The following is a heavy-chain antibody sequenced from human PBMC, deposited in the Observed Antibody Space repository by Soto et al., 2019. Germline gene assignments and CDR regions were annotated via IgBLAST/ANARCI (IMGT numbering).Heavy chain of an antibody. D-gene: IGHD2-21*02. CDR2: INPSGGMT. Sequence: ASVKFSCKASGYILSSYNMHWVRQAPGQVLECMVMINPSGGMTSYXXKFHDRVXXTRDTSTNTVXMELSXLRSDDTAVYYCARTYCAGDCPRRDFDYXXQ. CDR3: ARTYCAGDCPRRDFDY. CDR1: GYILSSYN. V-gene: IGHV1-46*01. J-gene: IGHJ4*01.